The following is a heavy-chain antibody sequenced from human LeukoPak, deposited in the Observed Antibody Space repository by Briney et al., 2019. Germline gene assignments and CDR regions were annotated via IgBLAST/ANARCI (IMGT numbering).Heavy chain of an antibody. CDR1: GFTFSSYA. CDR2: ISYDGSNK. V-gene: IGHV3-30-3*01. CDR3: AKEGPMIVVPNNWFDP. D-gene: IGHD3-22*01. J-gene: IGHJ5*02. Sequence: GGSLRLSCAASGFTFSSYAMHWVRQAPGKGLEWVAVISYDGSNKYYADSVKGRFTISRDNSKNTLYLQMNSLRAEDTAVYYCAKEGPMIVVPNNWFDPWGQGTLVTVSS.